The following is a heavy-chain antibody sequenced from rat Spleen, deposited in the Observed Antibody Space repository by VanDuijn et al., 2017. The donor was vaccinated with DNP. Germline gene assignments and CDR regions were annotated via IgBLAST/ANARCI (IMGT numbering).Heavy chain of an antibody. Sequence: QVQLKESGPGPVQPSQTLSLTCTVSGFSLTSYTISWVRQPPGKGLEWIAAISSAGSTYYNSALKSRLSISREASKSQVFLKMNSLQTEDTAMYFCANNNYFDYWGQGVMVTVSS. D-gene: IGHD1-10*01. V-gene: IGHV2-6*01. CDR3: ANNNYFDY. CDR2: ISSAGST. CDR1: GFSLTSYT. J-gene: IGHJ2*01.